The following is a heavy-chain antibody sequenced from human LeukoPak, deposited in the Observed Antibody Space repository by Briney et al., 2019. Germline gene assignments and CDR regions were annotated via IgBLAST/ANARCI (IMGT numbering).Heavy chain of an antibody. CDR3: ARHVDTATDYFDY. V-gene: IGHV4-39*01. J-gene: IGHJ4*02. Sequence: PSETLSLTCTVSGGSISSSSYYWGWIRQPPGKGLEWIGSIYYSGSSYYNPSLPSRVTISVHTSKSECSLKLSSVTAADTAVYYCARHVDTATDYFDYWGQGTLVTVSS. CDR2: IYYSGSS. CDR1: GGSISSSSYY. D-gene: IGHD5-18*01.